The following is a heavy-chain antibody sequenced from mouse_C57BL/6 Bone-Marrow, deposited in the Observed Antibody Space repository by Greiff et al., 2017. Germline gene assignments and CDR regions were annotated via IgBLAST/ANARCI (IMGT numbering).Heavy chain of an antibody. CDR2: INPSSGYT. Sequence: VQLQQSGAELAKPGASVKLSCKASGYTFTSYWMRWVKQRPGQGLEWIGYINPSSGYTKYNQKFKDKATMTADKSSSTAYMQLSSLTYEDSAVYYCARERDDYDVLYYYAMDYWGQGTSVTGSS. D-gene: IGHD2-4*01. CDR3: ARERDDYDVLYYYAMDY. CDR1: GYTFTSYW. J-gene: IGHJ4*01. V-gene: IGHV1-7*01.